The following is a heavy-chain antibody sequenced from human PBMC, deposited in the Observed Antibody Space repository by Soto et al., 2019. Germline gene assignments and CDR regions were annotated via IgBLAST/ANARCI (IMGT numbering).Heavy chain of an antibody. D-gene: IGHD2-8*01. J-gene: IGHJ2*01. CDR2: ISTTSTDI. Sequence: PGGSLRLSCAASEFTFTRYSMNWVRQSPGKGLEWVSSISTTSTDIYHADSVKGRFTISRDNAKSSLYLQMNSLRAEDTAVYYCARGGAVLTVGYLDLWGRGTLVTVSS. CDR1: EFTFTRYS. V-gene: IGHV3-21*01. CDR3: ARGGAVLTVGYLDL.